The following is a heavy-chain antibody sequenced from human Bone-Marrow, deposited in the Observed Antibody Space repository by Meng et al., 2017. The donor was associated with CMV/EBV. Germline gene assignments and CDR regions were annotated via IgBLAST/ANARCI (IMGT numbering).Heavy chain of an antibody. CDR3: ARDQGELRFYPPRPVDY. J-gene: IGHJ4*02. CDR2: ISSSSSYI. V-gene: IGHV3-21*01. D-gene: IGHD3-3*01. Sequence: GESLKISCASSGFTFSSYSMNWVRHAPGKGLEWVSSISSSSSYIYDADSVKGRFTISRDNAKNSLYLQMNSLRAEDTAVYYCARDQGELRFYPPRPVDYWGQGTLVTVYS. CDR1: GFTFSSYS.